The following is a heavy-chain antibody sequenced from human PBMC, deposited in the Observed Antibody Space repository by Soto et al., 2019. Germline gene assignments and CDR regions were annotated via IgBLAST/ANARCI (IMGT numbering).Heavy chain of an antibody. CDR2: VYSSGST. CDR1: GDSITSYN. Sequence: SETLSLTCTVSGDSITSYNWNWLRQPPGKALEWIGFVYSSGSTNYNPSLKSRVSISVDTSRNQFSLKVNSVTAADTAVYYCARRAVVAVTGSLDNWLESWGQGILVTVSS. CDR3: ARRAVVAVTGSLDNWLES. V-gene: IGHV4-59*01. D-gene: IGHD2-21*01. J-gene: IGHJ5*01.